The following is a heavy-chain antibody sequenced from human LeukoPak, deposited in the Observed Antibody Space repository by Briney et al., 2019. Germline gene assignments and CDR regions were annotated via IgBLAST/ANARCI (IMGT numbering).Heavy chain of an antibody. J-gene: IGHJ4*02. CDR3: ARPNYSGYDLAHFDY. Sequence: PGGSLRLSCAASGFTFSSYWMHWVRQAPGKWLVWVSRINSDGSSTSYADSVKGRFTISRDNAKNTLYLQVNSLRAEDTAVYYCARPNYSGYDLAHFDYWGQGTLVTVSS. D-gene: IGHD5-12*01. V-gene: IGHV3-74*01. CDR2: INSDGSST. CDR1: GFTFSSYW.